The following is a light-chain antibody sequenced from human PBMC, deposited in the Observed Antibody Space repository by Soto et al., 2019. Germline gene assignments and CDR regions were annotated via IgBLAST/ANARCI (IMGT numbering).Light chain of an antibody. V-gene: IGKV1-5*03. J-gene: IGKJ1*01. CDR3: QQYQSLWT. CDR2: KAS. Sequence: DIQMTQSPSTLSASVGDTVTITCRASQSISSWLAWYQQKPGKAPMVLIYKASSLESGVPSRFSGSGSGTEFTLTISSLQPDDSATYYCQQYQSLWTFGQGTKVEIK. CDR1: QSISSW.